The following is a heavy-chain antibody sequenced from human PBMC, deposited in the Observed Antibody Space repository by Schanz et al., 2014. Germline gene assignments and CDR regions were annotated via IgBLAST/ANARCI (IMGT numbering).Heavy chain of an antibody. CDR1: GFTLSNYA. J-gene: IGHJ5*02. CDR2: VPFDGSQK. Sequence: VELVESGGGLVQPGGSLRLSCAASGFTLSNYAMSWVRQAPGKGLEWVAFVPFDGSQKFYADSVKGRFTISRDNSKNTVYIQMNSLRAEDTAVYYCTRDVRLDRRGNWFDPWGQGTLVTVSS. D-gene: IGHD1-1*01. V-gene: IGHV3-30*14. CDR3: TRDVRLDRRGNWFDP.